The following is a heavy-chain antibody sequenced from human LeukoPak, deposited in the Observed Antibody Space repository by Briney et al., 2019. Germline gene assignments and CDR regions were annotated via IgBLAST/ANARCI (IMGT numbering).Heavy chain of an antibody. CDR2: VWYDGNNK. Sequence: GESLRLSCAASGFTFINFGMHWVRQAPGKGPEWVAIVWYDGNNKYYADSVKGRFTISRDNSENTLFLQMNSLRVEDSALYYCARGDDGRSLDYWXQXTXVTVSS. J-gene: IGHJ4*02. V-gene: IGHV3-33*01. D-gene: IGHD1-1*01. CDR1: GFTFINFG. CDR3: ARGDDGRSLDY.